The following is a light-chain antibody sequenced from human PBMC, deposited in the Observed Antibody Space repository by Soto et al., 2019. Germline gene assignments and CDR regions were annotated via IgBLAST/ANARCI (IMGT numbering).Light chain of an antibody. CDR2: YVS. CDR1: SSNVGAYNY. J-gene: IGLJ2*01. CDR3: SSYSSTSTVV. V-gene: IGLV2-14*01. Sequence: QSVLTQPASVSGSPGQSVTISCTGTSSNVGAYNYVSWYQQHPGKVPKLMIYYVSDRPSGVSNRFSGSKSGNTASLTISRLQGEDESDYCCSSYSSTSTVVFGGGTKVTVL.